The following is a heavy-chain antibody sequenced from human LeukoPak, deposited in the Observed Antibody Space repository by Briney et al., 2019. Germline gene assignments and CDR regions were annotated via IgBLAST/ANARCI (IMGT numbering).Heavy chain of an antibody. J-gene: IGHJ4*02. CDR3: ARSLRRLIAVAGY. CDR1: GYTFTSYG. Sequence: ASVKVSCKASGYTFTSYGISWVRQAPGQGLEWMGWISAYNGNTNYAQKLQGRVTMTRNTSISTAYMELSSLRSEDTAVYYCARSLRRLIAVAGYWGQGTLVTVSS. CDR2: ISAYNGNT. V-gene: IGHV1-18*01. D-gene: IGHD6-19*01.